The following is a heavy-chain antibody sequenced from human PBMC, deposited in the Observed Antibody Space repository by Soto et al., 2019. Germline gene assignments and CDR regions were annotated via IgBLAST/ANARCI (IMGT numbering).Heavy chain of an antibody. V-gene: IGHV5-51*01. CDR3: ARSLTGTSNYYYYYYMDV. CDR2: IYPGDSDT. J-gene: IGHJ6*03. CDR1: GYSFTSYW. D-gene: IGHD3-9*01. Sequence: GESLKISCKGSGYSFTSYWIGWVCQMPGKGLEWMGIIYPGDSDTRYSPSFQGQVTISADKSISTAYLQWSSLKASDTAMYYCARSLTGTSNYYYYYYMDVWGKGTTVTVSS.